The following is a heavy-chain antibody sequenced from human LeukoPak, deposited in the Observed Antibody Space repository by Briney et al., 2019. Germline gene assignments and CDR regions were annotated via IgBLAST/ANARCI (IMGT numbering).Heavy chain of an antibody. Sequence: GGSLRLSCVGSGFTFDDVAMHWVRQAPGRGLEWVSLISGDGVATYYGASLKGRFTISRDNSKNSLYLQMNSLRVEDTALYYCAKGNGDFSHFYNGMDVWGRGTTVTVSS. CDR3: AKGNGDFSHFYNGMDV. CDR2: ISGDGVAT. D-gene: IGHD4-17*01. CDR1: GFTFDDVA. J-gene: IGHJ6*02. V-gene: IGHV3-43*02.